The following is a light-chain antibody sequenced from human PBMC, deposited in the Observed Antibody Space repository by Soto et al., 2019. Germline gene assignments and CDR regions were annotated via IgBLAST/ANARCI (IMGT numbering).Light chain of an antibody. CDR1: QSVRSN. J-gene: IGKJ3*01. CDR3: QQYGGSPFT. Sequence: EIVMTPSTATLSVSPGERATLPCRASQSVRSNLAWYQQKPGQAPRLLIYDASNRATGIPDRFSGSGSGTDFTLTISRLEPEDFAVYYCQQYGGSPFTFGPGTKVDIK. CDR2: DAS. V-gene: IGKV3-20*01.